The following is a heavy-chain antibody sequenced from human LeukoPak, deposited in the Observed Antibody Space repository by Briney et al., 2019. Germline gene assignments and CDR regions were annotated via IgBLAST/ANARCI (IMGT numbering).Heavy chain of an antibody. J-gene: IGHJ4*02. CDR1: GFTFSSYS. CDR2: ISSSSSYI. D-gene: IGHD3-10*01. CDR3: ARVWFGEPSLDY. Sequence: GGSLRLSCAASGFTFSSYSMNWVRQAPGKGLEWVSSISSSSSYIYYADSVKGRFTISRDNAKNSLYLQMNSLRAEDTAVYYCARVWFGEPSLDYWGQGTLVTVSS. V-gene: IGHV3-21*01.